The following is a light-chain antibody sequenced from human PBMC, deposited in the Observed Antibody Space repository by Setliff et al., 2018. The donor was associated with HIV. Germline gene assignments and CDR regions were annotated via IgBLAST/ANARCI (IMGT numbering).Light chain of an antibody. CDR3: QSYDSSLSGSYV. Sequence: QSVLTQPPSVSGAPGQRVTISCTGSSFNIGAGYDVHWYQQLPGTAPKILIYGNSNRPSGVPDRFSGSKSGTSASLAITGLQAEDEADYYCQSYDSSLSGSYVFGTGTKVT. J-gene: IGLJ1*01. CDR2: GNS. CDR1: SFNIGAGYD. V-gene: IGLV1-40*01.